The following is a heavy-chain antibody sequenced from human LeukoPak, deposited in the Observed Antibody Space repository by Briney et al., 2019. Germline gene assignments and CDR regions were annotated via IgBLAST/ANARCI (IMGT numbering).Heavy chain of an antibody. CDR3: ARDPGTPLYYYMDV. D-gene: IGHD2-15*01. CDR1: GGSISSGSYY. Sequence: SQTLSLTCTVSGGSISSGSYYWSWIRQPAGKGLEWIGRIYTSGSTNYNPSLKSRVTISVDTSKNQFSLKPSSVTAADTAVYYCARDPGTPLYYYMDVWGKGTTVTVSS. V-gene: IGHV4-61*02. J-gene: IGHJ6*03. CDR2: IYTSGST.